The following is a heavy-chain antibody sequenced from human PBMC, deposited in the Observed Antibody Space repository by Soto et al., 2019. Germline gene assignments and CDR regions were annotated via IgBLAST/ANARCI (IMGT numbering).Heavy chain of an antibody. J-gene: IGHJ4*02. Sequence: DSVKVSCNASAYTFTSYCFHWVRQAPGQGPEWMGIINPSGGSTSYAQKFQGRVTMTTDTSTSTAYMELRSLRSEDTAVYYCARDFGAVASDYWGQGTLVNVSS. CDR3: ARDFGAVASDY. D-gene: IGHD6-19*01. CDR1: AYTFTSYC. CDR2: INPSGGST. V-gene: IGHV1-46*01.